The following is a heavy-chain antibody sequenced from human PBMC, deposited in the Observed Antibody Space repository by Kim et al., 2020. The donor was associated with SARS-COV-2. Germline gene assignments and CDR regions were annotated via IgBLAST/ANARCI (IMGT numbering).Heavy chain of an antibody. V-gene: IGHV3-33*05. D-gene: IGHD2-2*01. Sequence: GGSLRLSCAASGFTFSYYGMHWVRQAPGKGLEWLAVISYDGSNKYYADSVKGRFTISRDNSKNTLYLQMNSLRAEDTAVHYCARDLFVPDIVVVPAANYGMDVWGQGTTVTVSS. CDR1: GFTFSYYG. J-gene: IGHJ6*02. CDR3: ARDLFVPDIVVVPAANYGMDV. CDR2: ISYDGSNK.